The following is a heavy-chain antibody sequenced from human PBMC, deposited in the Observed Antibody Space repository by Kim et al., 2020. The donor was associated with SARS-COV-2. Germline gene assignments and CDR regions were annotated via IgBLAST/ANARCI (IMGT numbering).Heavy chain of an antibody. CDR3: ARADADSAMDV. D-gene: IGHD5-18*01. Sequence: GGSLRLSCVASGFTFTNFGLHWVRRAPGRGLEWVAVIWYDGSRQYYADSVKGRFTVSRDDSRKTMYLQMNSLRAEDTAVYYCARADADSAMDVWGQGTTVTVSS. V-gene: IGHV3-33*01. J-gene: IGHJ6*02. CDR1: GFTFTNFG. CDR2: IWYDGSRQ.